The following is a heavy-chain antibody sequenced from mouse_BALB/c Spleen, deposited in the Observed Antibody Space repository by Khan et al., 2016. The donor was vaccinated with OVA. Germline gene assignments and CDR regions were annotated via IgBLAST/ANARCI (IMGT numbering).Heavy chain of an antibody. D-gene: IGHD1-1*01. Sequence: VQLKESGPGLVAPSQSLSVTCTVSGFSLTGYGVNWVRQPPGKGLEWLGMIWGDGSTDYNSALKSRLSISKDNSKSQVFLKMNSLQTDDTARYCCARVTSVVDAIDHWGQGTSVTVSS. CDR1: GFSLTGYG. CDR3: ARVTSVVDAIDH. J-gene: IGHJ4*01. V-gene: IGHV2-6-7*01. CDR2: IWGDGST.